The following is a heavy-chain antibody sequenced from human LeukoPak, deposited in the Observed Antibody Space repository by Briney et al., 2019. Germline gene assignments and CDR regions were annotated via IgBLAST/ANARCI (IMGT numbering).Heavy chain of an antibody. CDR3: AREWELPYYFDY. D-gene: IGHD1-26*01. CDR1: GFTFSDYY. Sequence: PGGSLRLSCAASGFTFSDYYMSWIRQAPGEGLEWISYITSSSGHTTYADSVKGRFTISRDNAKNSLYLQMNSLRADDTAVYYCAREWELPYYFDYWGQGTLVTVSS. CDR2: ITSSSGHT. J-gene: IGHJ4*02. V-gene: IGHV3-11*05.